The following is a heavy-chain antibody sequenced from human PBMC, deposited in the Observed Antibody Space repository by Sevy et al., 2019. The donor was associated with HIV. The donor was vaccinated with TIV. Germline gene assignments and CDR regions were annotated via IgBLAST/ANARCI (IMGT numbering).Heavy chain of an antibody. CDR2: INDDGSST. V-gene: IGHV3-74*01. Sequence: GGSLRLSCAASGFTFRSYWMHWVRQAPGKGLVWVSRINDDGSSTRYADSVKDRFSISRDNAKNTLYLQMNSLRDEDTAVYFCAREDSSSWSFDYWGQGTLVTVSS. D-gene: IGHD6-13*01. CDR3: AREDSSSWSFDY. J-gene: IGHJ4*02. CDR1: GFTFRSYW.